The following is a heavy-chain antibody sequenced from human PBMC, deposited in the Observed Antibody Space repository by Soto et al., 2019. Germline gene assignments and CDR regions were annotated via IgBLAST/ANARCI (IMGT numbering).Heavy chain of an antibody. D-gene: IGHD2-15*01. J-gene: IGHJ6*03. CDR2: INHSGST. CDR1: GGSISCYY. V-gene: IGHV4-34*01. Sequence: SETMSLTWGVYGGSISCYYLSLLRQTPGKGLEWIGEINHSGSTNYNPSLKSRVTISVDTSKNQFSLKLSSVTAADTAVYYCAREMSRYCSGGSCYSSYYYYYYMDVWGKGTTVTVSS. CDR3: AREMSRYCSGGSCYSSYYYYYYMDV.